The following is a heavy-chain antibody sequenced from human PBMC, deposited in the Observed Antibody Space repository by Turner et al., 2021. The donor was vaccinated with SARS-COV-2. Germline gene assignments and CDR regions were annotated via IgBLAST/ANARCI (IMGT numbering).Heavy chain of an antibody. V-gene: IGHV3-30*18. CDR1: GFTFSRYG. CDR2: ISYDGSNK. D-gene: IGHD3-22*01. J-gene: IGHJ4*02. Sequence: QVQLVESGGGGVQPGRSLRLSCVASGFTFSRYGMHWVRQAPGKGLEWVAVISYDGSNKYDADSVKGRFTISRDNSKNTLYLQMNSLRAEDTAVYYCAKFMYYYESSGYSTIDYWGQGTLVTVSS. CDR3: AKFMYYYESSGYSTIDY.